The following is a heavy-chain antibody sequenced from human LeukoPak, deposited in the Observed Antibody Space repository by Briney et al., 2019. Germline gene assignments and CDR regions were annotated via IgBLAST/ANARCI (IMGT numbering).Heavy chain of an antibody. CDR1: GGSISSGSYY. D-gene: IGHD5-12*01. Sequence: SETLSLTCTVSGGSISSGSYYWSWIRQPARKGLEWIGRIYTSGSTNYNPSLKSRVTISVDTSKNQFSLKLSSVTAADAAVYYCARADSGYEQYYFDYWGQGTLVTVSS. V-gene: IGHV4-61*02. CDR3: ARADSGYEQYYFDY. J-gene: IGHJ4*02. CDR2: IYTSGST.